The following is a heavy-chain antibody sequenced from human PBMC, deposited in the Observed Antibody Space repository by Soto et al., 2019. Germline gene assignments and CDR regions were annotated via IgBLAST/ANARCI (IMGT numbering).Heavy chain of an antibody. D-gene: IGHD1-26*01. Sequence: SETLSLTCAVYGGSFSGYYWRWIRQPPGKGLEWIGEINHSGSTNYNPSLKSRVTISVDTSKNQFSLKLSSVTAADTAVYYCARWSPYYPASKNTYYFDYWGQGTLVTVSS. CDR3: ARWSPYYPASKNTYYFDY. CDR2: INHSGST. CDR1: GGSFSGYY. V-gene: IGHV4-34*01. J-gene: IGHJ4*01.